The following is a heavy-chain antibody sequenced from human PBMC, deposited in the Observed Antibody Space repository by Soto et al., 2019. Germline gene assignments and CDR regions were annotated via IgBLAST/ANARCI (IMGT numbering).Heavy chain of an antibody. Sequence: PGGSLRLSCAASGFTFTSYAMSWVRLTPGKGLEWVSATSGSGSNTFYADSVRGRFTISRDNSKNTVFLQMNNLRAEDTAVYFCARDRATFDYWGQGTRVTVSS. CDR3: ARDRATFDY. CDR1: GFTFTSYA. J-gene: IGHJ4*02. V-gene: IGHV3-23*01. D-gene: IGHD1-26*01. CDR2: TSGSGSNT.